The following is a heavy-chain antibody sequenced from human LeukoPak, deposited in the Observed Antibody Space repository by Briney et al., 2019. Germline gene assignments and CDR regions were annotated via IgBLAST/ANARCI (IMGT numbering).Heavy chain of an antibody. CDR3: ARESGSSSGGAKFDY. D-gene: IGHD6-6*01. J-gene: IGHJ4*02. CDR2: IYYSGST. CDR1: GGSISSSSYY. Sequence: PSETLSLTCTVSGGSISSSSYYWGWIRQPPGKGLEWIGSIYYSGSTYYNPSLKSRVTISVDTSKNQFSLKLSSVTAADTAVYYCARESGSSSGGAKFDYWGQGTLVTVSS. V-gene: IGHV4-39*02.